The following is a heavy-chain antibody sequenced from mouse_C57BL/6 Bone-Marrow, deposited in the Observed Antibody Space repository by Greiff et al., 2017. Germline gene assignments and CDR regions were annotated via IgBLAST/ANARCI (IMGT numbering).Heavy chain of an antibody. CDR2: LNPGSGGT. Sequence: VQLQQSGAELVRPGTSVKVSCKASGYAFTNYLIEWVKQRPGQGLEWIGVLNPGSGGTNYNEKFKGKATLTADKSSSTAYMQLSSRPSEDSAVYFCAIRDGYYEAYWGQGTLVTVSA. D-gene: IGHD2-3*01. V-gene: IGHV1-54*01. CDR3: AIRDGYYEAY. J-gene: IGHJ3*01. CDR1: GYAFTNYL.